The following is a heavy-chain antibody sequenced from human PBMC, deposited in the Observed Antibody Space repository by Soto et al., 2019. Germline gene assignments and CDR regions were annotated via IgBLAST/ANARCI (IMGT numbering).Heavy chain of an antibody. V-gene: IGHV3-13*01. CDR1: GFTFSSYD. Sequence: EVQLVESGGGLVQPGGSLRLSCAASGFTFSSYDMHWVRQSTGKGLEWVSAIGTAGDTYYPGSVKGRFTISRENAKNSLYLQMNSLRAEDTAVYYCARSGLYDFWNCYPPHLDVWGQGTTVTVSS. CDR3: ARSGLYDFWNCYPPHLDV. J-gene: IGHJ6*02. CDR2: IGTAGDT. D-gene: IGHD3-3*01.